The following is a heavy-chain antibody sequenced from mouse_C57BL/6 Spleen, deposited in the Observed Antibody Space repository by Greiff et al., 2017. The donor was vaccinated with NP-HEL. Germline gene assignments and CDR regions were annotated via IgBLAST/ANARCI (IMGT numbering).Heavy chain of an antibody. V-gene: IGHV15-2*01. CDR2: ILPSIGRT. Sequence: QVQLQQSGSELRSPGSSVKLSCKDFDSEVFPIAYMSWVRQKPGHGFEWIGGILPSIGRTIYGEKFADKATLDADALSNTAYLELNSLTSEDSAIYYCARGGYYGSSYLSYFDVWGTGTTVTVSS. D-gene: IGHD1-1*01. CDR1: DSEVFPIAY. J-gene: IGHJ1*03. CDR3: ARGGYYGSSYLSYFDV.